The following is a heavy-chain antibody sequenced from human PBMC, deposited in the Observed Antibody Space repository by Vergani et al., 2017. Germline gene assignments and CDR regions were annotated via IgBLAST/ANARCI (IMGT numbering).Heavy chain of an antibody. J-gene: IGHJ4*02. CDR2: INTNTGNP. V-gene: IGHV7-4-1*02. CDR1: GYTFTSYG. D-gene: IGHD3-10*01. CDR3: ARDLYYYGSGSYHY. Sequence: QVQLVQSGAEVKKPGASVKVSCKASGYTFTSYGISWVRQAPGQGLEWMGWINTNTGNPTYAQGFTGRFVFSLDTSVSTAYLQISSLKAEDTAVYYCARDLYYYGSGSYHYWGQGTLVTVSS.